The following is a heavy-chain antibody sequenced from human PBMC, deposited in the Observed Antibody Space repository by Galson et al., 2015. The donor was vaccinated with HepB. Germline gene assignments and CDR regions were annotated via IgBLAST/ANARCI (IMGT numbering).Heavy chain of an antibody. CDR1: GFTFSGSA. CDR2: IRSKANSYAT. CDR3: TRLPSGGSLY. D-gene: IGHD2-15*01. J-gene: IGHJ4*02. Sequence: SLRLSCAASGFTFSGSAMHWVRQASGKGLEWVGRIRSKANSYATAYAASVKGRFTISRDDSKNTAYLQMNSLKTEDTAVYYCTRLPSGGSLYWGQGTLVTVSS. V-gene: IGHV3-73*01.